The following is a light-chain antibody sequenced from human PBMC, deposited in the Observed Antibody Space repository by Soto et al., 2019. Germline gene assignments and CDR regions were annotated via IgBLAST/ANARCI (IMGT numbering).Light chain of an antibody. J-gene: IGLJ2*01. V-gene: IGLV2-23*02. CDR2: EVS. CDR3: YSYVGMWTFI. CDR1: SSDIGKYNL. Sequence: QSALTQPASVSGSPGQSITISCTGSSSDIGKYNLVSWYQQQSGNAPKLILYEVSRRPSGVPTRFTGSKSGNTASLTISGLQPEDEADYYCYSYVGMWTFIFGGGTTVTVL.